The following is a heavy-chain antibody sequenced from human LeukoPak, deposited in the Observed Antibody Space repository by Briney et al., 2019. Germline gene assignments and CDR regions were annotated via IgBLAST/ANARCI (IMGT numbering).Heavy chain of an antibody. CDR1: GFTFDTYW. Sequence: PGGSLRLSCAASGFTFDTYWMTRVRQAPGKGLEWVANIKKDGSEKFYVDSVKGRFTISRDNTRNSLYLQMNSLRAEDTAVYYCAREFAGAYFARLDSWGQGTLVTVSS. J-gene: IGHJ4*02. CDR3: AREFAGAYFARLDS. D-gene: IGHD2/OR15-2a*01. CDR2: IKKDGSEK. V-gene: IGHV3-7*01.